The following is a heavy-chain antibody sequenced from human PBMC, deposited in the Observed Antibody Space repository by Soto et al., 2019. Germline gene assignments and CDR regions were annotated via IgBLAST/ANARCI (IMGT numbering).Heavy chain of an antibody. D-gene: IGHD6-6*01. CDR3: ARRAGAARAFDY. V-gene: IGHV4-39*01. Sequence: QLQLQESGPGLVKPSETLSLTCTVSGGSISSSSYYWGWIRQPPGKGLEWIGSIYYSGSTYYNPSLKSRVTISVDTSKNQFSLKLSSVTAADTAVYYCARRAGAARAFDYWGQGTLVTVSS. J-gene: IGHJ4*02. CDR1: GGSISSSSYY. CDR2: IYYSGST.